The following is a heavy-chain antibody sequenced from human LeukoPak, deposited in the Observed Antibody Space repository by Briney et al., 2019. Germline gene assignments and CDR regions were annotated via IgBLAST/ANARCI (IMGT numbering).Heavy chain of an antibody. Sequence: GGSLRLXCAASGFTFSSYAMSWVRQAPGKALEWVSAISGSGGSTYYADSVKGRFTISRDNSKNTLYLQMNSLRAEDTAVYYCAKVPYYYDSSGYYGAFDIWGQGTMVTVSS. D-gene: IGHD3-22*01. CDR3: AKVPYYYDSSGYYGAFDI. CDR1: GFTFSSYA. J-gene: IGHJ3*02. V-gene: IGHV3-23*01. CDR2: ISGSGGST.